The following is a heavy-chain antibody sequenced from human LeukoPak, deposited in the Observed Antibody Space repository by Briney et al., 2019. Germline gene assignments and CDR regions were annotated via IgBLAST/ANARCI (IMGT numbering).Heavy chain of an antibody. CDR3: VKALYCSSSSCAFDI. Sequence: GGSLRLSCAASGFTFRSYAMSWVRQAPGKGLEWVSSISGSGSNTYYADSVKGRFTISRDNSKNTLYLQMNSLRAEDTAVYYCVKALYCSSSSCAFDIWGQGTVVAVSS. D-gene: IGHD2-2*01. V-gene: IGHV3-23*01. J-gene: IGHJ3*02. CDR1: GFTFRSYA. CDR2: ISGSGSNT.